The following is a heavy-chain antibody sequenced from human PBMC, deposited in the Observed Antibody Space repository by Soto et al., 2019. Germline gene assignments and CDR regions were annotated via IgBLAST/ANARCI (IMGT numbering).Heavy chain of an antibody. J-gene: IGHJ6*02. CDR3: ARGLGGLLRYSSSDYYYYYGMDV. Sequence: ASVKVSCKASGYTFTSYAMHWVRQAPGQRLEWMGWINAGNGNTKYSQKFQGRVTITRDTSASTAYMELSSLRSEDTAVYYCARGLGGLLRYSSSDYYYYYGMDVWGQGTTVTVSS. V-gene: IGHV1-3*01. CDR1: GYTFTSYA. CDR2: INAGNGNT. D-gene: IGHD6-6*01.